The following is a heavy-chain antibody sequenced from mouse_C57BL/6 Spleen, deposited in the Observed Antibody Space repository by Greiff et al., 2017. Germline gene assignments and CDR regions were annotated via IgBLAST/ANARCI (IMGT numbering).Heavy chain of an antibody. CDR1: GYTFTSYW. J-gene: IGHJ4*01. CDR2: IDPSDSYT. CDR3: ARSREGYAMDY. Sequence: QVQLQQPGAELVRPRTSVKLSCKASGYTFTSYWMHWVKQRPGQGLEWIGVIDPSDSYTNYNQKFKGKATLTVDTSSSTAYMQLSSLTSEDSAVYYCARSREGYAMDYWGQGTSVTVSS. V-gene: IGHV1-59*01.